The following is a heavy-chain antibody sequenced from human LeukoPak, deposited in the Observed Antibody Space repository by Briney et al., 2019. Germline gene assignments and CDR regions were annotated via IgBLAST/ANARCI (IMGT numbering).Heavy chain of an antibody. V-gene: IGHV3-30-3*01. CDR3: AREFLEYLDY. D-gene: IGHD3-3*01. Sequence: GGSLRLSCAASGFTFSSYAMHWVRQAPGKGLEWVAVIPYDGSNKYYADSVKGRFTISRDNAKNSLYLQMNSLRAEDTAVYYCAREFLEYLDYWGQGTLVTVSS. J-gene: IGHJ4*02. CDR2: IPYDGSNK. CDR1: GFTFSSYA.